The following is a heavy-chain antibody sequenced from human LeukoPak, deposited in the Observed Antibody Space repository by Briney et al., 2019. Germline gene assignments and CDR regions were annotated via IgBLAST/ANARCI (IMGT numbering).Heavy chain of an antibody. D-gene: IGHD3-3*01. CDR3: ATRSYYDFWSGYLGSFDY. CDR1: GFTFSSYS. CDR2: ISSSSSYI. V-gene: IGHV3-21*01. J-gene: IGHJ4*02. Sequence: GGSLRLSCAASGFTFSSYSMNWVRQAPGKGLEWVSCISSSSSYIYYADSVKGRFTISRDNAKNSLYLQMNSLRVEDTAVYYCATRSYYDFWSGYLGSFDYWGQGTLVTVSS.